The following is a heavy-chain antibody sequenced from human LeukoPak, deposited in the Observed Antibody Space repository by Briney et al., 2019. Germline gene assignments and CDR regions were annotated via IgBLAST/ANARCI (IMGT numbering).Heavy chain of an antibody. CDR1: GYTFTGYY. D-gene: IGHD3-9*01. Sequence: ASVKVSCKASGYTFTGYYMHWVRQAPGQGLEWMGWINPNSGGTNYAQKFQGRVIMTRDTSISTAYMELSRLRSDDTAVYYCASPTHYDILTGYPLVFDYWGQGTLVTVSS. V-gene: IGHV1-2*02. CDR3: ASPTHYDILTGYPLVFDY. J-gene: IGHJ4*02. CDR2: INPNSGGT.